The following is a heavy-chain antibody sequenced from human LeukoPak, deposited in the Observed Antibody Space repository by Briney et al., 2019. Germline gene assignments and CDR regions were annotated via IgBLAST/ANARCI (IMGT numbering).Heavy chain of an antibody. CDR2: INHSGST. J-gene: IGHJ4*02. Sequence: SETLSLTCAVYGGSFSGYYWSWLRPPPGKGLEWIGEINHSGSTNYNPSLKSRVTISVDTSKNQFALKLSSVTAAVTAVYYCARVRPRITMVRGVLTSAPDYWGQGTLVTVSS. V-gene: IGHV4-34*01. D-gene: IGHD3-10*01. CDR1: GGSFSGYY. CDR3: ARVRPRITMVRGVLTSAPDY.